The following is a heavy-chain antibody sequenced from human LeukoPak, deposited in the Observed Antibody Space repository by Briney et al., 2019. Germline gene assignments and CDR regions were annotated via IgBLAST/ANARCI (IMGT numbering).Heavy chain of an antibody. Sequence: ASVKVSCKASGYTFTSYYMHWVRQAPGQGLEWMGIINPSGGSTTYAQMFQGRVTMTRDTSTRTVYMELSSLRSEDTAAYYCAREGEVIVTDNLFYWGQGTLVTVSS. J-gene: IGHJ4*02. D-gene: IGHD2-21*01. CDR2: INPSGGST. CDR3: AREGEVIVTDNLFY. V-gene: IGHV1-46*01. CDR1: GYTFTSYY.